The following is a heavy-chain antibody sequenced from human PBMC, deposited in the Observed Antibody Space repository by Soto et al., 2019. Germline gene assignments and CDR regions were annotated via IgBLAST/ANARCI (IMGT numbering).Heavy chain of an antibody. J-gene: IGHJ5*02. CDR2: IYPGDSDT. CDR3: ASRYCTNGVCYDWFDP. Sequence: PGASLKISCKGSGYSFTSYWIGWVRQMPGKGLEWMGIIYPGDSDTRYSPSFQGQVTISADKSISTAYLQWSSLKASDTAMYYCASRYCTNGVCYDWFDPWGQGTLVTVSS. CDR1: GYSFTSYW. V-gene: IGHV5-51*01. D-gene: IGHD2-8*01.